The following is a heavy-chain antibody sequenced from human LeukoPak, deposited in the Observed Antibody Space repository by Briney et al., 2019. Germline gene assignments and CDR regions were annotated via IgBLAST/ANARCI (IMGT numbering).Heavy chain of an antibody. J-gene: IGHJ6*02. D-gene: IGHD6-13*01. CDR1: GYTFTGHY. V-gene: IGHV1-2*02. Sequence: ASVKVSCKASGYTFTGHYMHWVRQAPGQGLEWMGWINPNSGGTNYAQKFQGRVTMTRDTSISTAYMELSRLRSDDAAVYYCARDGYSSSWYDTYYYYGMDVWGQGTTVTVSS. CDR3: ARDGYSSSWYDTYYYYGMDV. CDR2: INPNSGGT.